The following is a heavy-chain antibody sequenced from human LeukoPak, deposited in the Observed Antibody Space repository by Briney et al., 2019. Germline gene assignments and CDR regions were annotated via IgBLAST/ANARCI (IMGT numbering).Heavy chain of an antibody. Sequence: GGSLRLSCVASGFTFSRFSMRWVRQAPGKGLEGVASIYITGDYIYYADSVKGRFTISRDDARNSVYLQMNSLRVEDTAMYYCAREFNTVGNFDYWGQGNLVTVSS. V-gene: IGHV3-21*01. CDR2: IYITGDYI. CDR3: AREFNTVGNFDY. D-gene: IGHD3-10*01. CDR1: GFTFSRFS. J-gene: IGHJ4*02.